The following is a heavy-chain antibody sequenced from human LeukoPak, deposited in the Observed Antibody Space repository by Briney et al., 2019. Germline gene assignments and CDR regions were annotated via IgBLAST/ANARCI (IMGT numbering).Heavy chain of an antibody. CDR1: GFTFSNYW. Sequence: PGGSLRLSCAASGFTFSNYWMHWVRQAPGKGLVWVSRLNSDGSRKSYADSVKGRFTISRDNARNILYLQMNNLRAEDTAVYYCAKQLGYYYYGMDDWGQGTSVTVSS. CDR3: AKQLGYYYYGMDD. J-gene: IGHJ6*02. V-gene: IGHV3-74*01. D-gene: IGHD1-1*01. CDR2: LNSDGSRK.